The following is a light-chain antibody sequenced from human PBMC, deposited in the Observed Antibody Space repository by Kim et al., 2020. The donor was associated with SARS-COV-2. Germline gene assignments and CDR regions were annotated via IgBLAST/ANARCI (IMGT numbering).Light chain of an antibody. CDR3: CSRDNIGNHVM. CDR2: GKN. CDR1: SLRSFY. V-gene: IGLV3-19*01. Sequence: ALGKTVRITCRGDSLRSFYASWYQQRPGQAPVLVIYGKNNRPSGIPGRFSGSSSGDTASLTITGAQAEDEGDYFCCSRDNIGNHVMFGGGTQLTVL. J-gene: IGLJ3*02.